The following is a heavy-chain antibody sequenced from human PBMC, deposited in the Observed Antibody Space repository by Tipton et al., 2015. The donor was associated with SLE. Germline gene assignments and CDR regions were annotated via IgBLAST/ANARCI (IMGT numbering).Heavy chain of an antibody. J-gene: IGHJ4*02. CDR2: VFSSGTT. D-gene: IGHD3-22*01. CDR1: SGSVSSGAYY. CDR3: ARYFYDSSGVCLFDL. V-gene: IGHV4-31*02. Sequence: LRLSCTVSSGSVSSGAYYWSWIRQYPGKGLEWIGYVFSSGTTYYNPSLQGRLSMSLDTSKNQLSLQLSSVTSADTAVYYCARYFYDSSGVCLFDLWGQGTLVTVSS.